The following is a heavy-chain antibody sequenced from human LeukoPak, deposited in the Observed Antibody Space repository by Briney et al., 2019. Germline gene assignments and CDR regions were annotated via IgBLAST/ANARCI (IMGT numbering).Heavy chain of an antibody. Sequence: ASVKVSCKASGYTFTGYYMHWVRQAPGQGLEGMGCINPNSGGTNYAQKFQGRVTMTRDTSISTAYMELSRLRSDDTAVYYCARDLLVRGVFAWFDPWGQGTLVTVSS. CDR2: INPNSGGT. CDR1: GYTFTGYY. CDR3: ARDLLVRGVFAWFDP. J-gene: IGHJ5*02. D-gene: IGHD3-10*01. V-gene: IGHV1-2*02.